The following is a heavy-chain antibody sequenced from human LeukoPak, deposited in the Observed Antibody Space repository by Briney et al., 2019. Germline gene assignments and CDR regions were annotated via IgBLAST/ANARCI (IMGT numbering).Heavy chain of an antibody. D-gene: IGHD2-15*01. CDR2: ISYDGSNK. CDR3: AKVVVVAATVGLSGMDV. Sequence: GGSLRLSCAASGFTFSSYGMHWVRQAPGKGLEWVAVISYDGSNKYYADSVKGRFTISRDNSKNTLYLQMNSLRAEDTAVYYCAKVVVVAATVGLSGMDVWGQGTTVTVSS. V-gene: IGHV3-30*18. J-gene: IGHJ6*02. CDR1: GFTFSSYG.